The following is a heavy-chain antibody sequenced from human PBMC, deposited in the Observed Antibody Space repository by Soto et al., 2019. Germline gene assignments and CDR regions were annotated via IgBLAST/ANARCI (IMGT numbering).Heavy chain of an antibody. J-gene: IGHJ6*02. CDR3: AREARTDVLRNLLIRQRAKISGGHLSRSIGHYPYGMGF. CDR1: GFTFSNSW. Sequence: EVQLVESGGGLVQPGGSLRLSCAASGFTFSNSWMAWVRQAPGKGLEWFANIKEDGSEKYYVDSMKGRFAISRDNAKNKHYLQKTGLRADDMAVNFCAREARTDVLRNLLIRQRAKISGGHLSRSIGHYPYGMGFWGQGATVSVSS. CDR2: IKEDGSEK. D-gene: IGHD2-8*01. V-gene: IGHV3-7*03.